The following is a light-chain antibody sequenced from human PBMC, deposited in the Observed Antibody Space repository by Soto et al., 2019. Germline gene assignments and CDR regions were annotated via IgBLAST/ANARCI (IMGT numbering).Light chain of an antibody. J-gene: IGKJ4*01. V-gene: IGKV3-15*01. CDR3: QQYNTLPPLT. Sequence: DIVLKISPGTLSVSPGETATLSCRASQRVGINLAWYQQKPGQAPRLLIYGASTRATGIPARFSGSGSGTEFTLTISNLQSEDFAIYYCQQYNTLPPLTFGGGSNVDIK. CDR2: GAS. CDR1: QRVGIN.